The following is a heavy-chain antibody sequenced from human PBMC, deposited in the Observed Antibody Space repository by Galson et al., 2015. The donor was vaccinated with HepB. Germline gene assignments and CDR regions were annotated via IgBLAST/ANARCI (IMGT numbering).Heavy chain of an antibody. V-gene: IGHV3-23*01. J-gene: IGHJ4*02. Sequence: SLRLSCAASGFTFSNYAITWARQAPGQGLEWVSAISDSGDSTHYADSVRGRFTISRDNSKNTLYLQMNGLTANDTAVYFCAKDAAPGSGSRYFDDWGQGTLVTVSS. CDR2: ISDSGDST. CDR3: AKDAAPGSGSRYFDD. D-gene: IGHD6-19*01. CDR1: GFTFSNYA.